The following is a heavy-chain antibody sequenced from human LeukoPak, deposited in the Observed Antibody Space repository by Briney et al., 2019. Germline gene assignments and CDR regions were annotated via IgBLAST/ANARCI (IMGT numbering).Heavy chain of an antibody. CDR1: GFTFSSYA. Sequence: PGGSLRLSCAASGFTFSSYAMHWVRQSLGKELEWVAVMSYDGFNKYYADSVKGRFTISRDNSKNTLCLQMNSLRAEDTAVYYCAKTKGYSYGYYFDYWGQGTLVTVSS. J-gene: IGHJ4*02. CDR3: AKTKGYSYGYYFDY. D-gene: IGHD5-18*01. V-gene: IGHV3-30*18. CDR2: MSYDGFNK.